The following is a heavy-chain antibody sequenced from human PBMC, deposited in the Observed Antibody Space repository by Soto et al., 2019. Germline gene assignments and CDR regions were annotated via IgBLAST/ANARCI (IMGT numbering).Heavy chain of an antibody. CDR1: GGSARNNNW. J-gene: IGHJ4*02. CDR3: TKNSAYALDY. Sequence: QVQLQESGPGLVKPSGTLSLSCAVSGGSARNNNWWSWVRQSPGNGLEWIGEIHHSGGTSYNPSLESRATLSVDKSKNELSLRLNYVTAADTAVYYCTKNSAYALDYWGLGILVTVSS. CDR2: IHHSGGT. V-gene: IGHV4-4*02. D-gene: IGHD5-12*01.